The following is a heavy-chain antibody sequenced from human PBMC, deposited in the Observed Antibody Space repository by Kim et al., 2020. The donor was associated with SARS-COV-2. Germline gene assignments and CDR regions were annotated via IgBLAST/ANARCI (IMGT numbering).Heavy chain of an antibody. J-gene: IGHJ4*02. V-gene: IGHV4-61*01. CDR1: GGSVSSGSYY. CDR2: IYYSGST. D-gene: IGHD2-2*01. CDR3: ASSTIVVVPAAIHY. Sequence: SETLSLTCTVSGGSVSSGSYYWSWIRQPPGKGLEWIGYIYYSGSTNYNPSLKSRVTISVDTSKNQFSLKLSSVTAADTAVYYCASSTIVVVPAAIHYWGQGTLVTVSS.